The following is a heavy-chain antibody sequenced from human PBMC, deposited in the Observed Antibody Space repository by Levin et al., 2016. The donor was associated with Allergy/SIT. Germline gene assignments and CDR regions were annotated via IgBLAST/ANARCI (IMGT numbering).Heavy chain of an antibody. D-gene: IGHD5-18*01. CDR3: ARDLIQLWLSHFDY. Sequence: LSLTCAASGFTFSSYSMNWVRQAPGKGLEWVSYISSSSSTIYYADSVKGRFTISRDNAKNSLYLQMNSLRAEDTAVYYCARDLIQLWLSHFDYWGQGTLVTVSS. CDR1: GFTFSSYS. V-gene: IGHV3-48*01. J-gene: IGHJ4*02. CDR2: ISSSSSTI.